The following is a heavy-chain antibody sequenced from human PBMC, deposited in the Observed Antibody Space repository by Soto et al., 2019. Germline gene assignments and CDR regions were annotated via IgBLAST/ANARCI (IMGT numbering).Heavy chain of an antibody. J-gene: IGHJ5*02. CDR1: GYTFTSYA. Sequence: QVQLVQSGAEEKKPGATVKVSCQASGYTFTSYATDWVRQAPGQRLEWMGWINAGNGNTKYSQKFQGRVTITRDASASAAYMELSSLGSEETAVYYCARGFTLWFDPWGQGALLTVSS. V-gene: IGHV1-3*05. CDR3: ARGFTLWFDP. CDR2: INAGNGNT. D-gene: IGHD3-16*01.